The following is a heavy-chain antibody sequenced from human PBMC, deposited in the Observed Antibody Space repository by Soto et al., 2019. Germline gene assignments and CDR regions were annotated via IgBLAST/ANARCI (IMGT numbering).Heavy chain of an antibody. J-gene: IGHJ4*02. Sequence: PSETLSLTCTVSGGSTSSYYWSWIRQPPGKGLEWIGYIYYSGSTNYNPSLKSRVTISVDTSKNQFSLKLSSVTAADTAVYYCARGEDYGDYFDYWGQGTLVTVSS. CDR3: ARGEDYGDYFDY. D-gene: IGHD4-17*01. CDR2: IYYSGST. CDR1: GGSTSSYY. V-gene: IGHV4-59*01.